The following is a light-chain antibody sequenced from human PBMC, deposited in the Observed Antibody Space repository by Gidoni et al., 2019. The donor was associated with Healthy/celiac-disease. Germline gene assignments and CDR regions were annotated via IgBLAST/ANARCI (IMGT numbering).Light chain of an antibody. Sequence: EIVLTQSPATLSLSPGERATLSCRASQSVSSYLAWYQQKPGQAPRLLIYDASNGATGIPARCGGRGGGGYFTLTISSLEPEDFAVYYCQQRSNWPPLTFGGGTKVEIK. CDR3: QQRSNWPPLT. V-gene: IGKV3-11*02. J-gene: IGKJ4*01. CDR1: QSVSSY. CDR2: DAS.